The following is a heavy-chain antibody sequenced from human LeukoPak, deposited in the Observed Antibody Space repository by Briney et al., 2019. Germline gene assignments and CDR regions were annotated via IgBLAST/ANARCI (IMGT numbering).Heavy chain of an antibody. CDR2: VSPSGDYT. V-gene: IGHV1-46*01. CDR1: GYTFTSYY. J-gene: IGHJ4*02. CDR3: ARAPVEMATIDGFDY. D-gene: IGHD5-24*01. Sequence: ASAKVSCKASGYTFTSYYMHWVRQAPGPGLEWMGIVSPSGDYTTYAQKFQGRVTITADESTSTAYMELSSLRSEDTAVYYCARAPVEMATIDGFDYWGQGTLVTVSS.